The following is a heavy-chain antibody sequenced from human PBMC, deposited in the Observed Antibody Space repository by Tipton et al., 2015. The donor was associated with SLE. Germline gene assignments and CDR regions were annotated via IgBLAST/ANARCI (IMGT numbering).Heavy chain of an antibody. CDR2: ISYDGSNK. Sequence: SLRLSCAASGFTFSTYAMHWVRQAPGKGLEWVAVISYDGSNKYYADSVKGRFTISRDNSKNTLYLQMNSLRVEDTAVYYCVKDRTHAYYYDRNGYNHYYGLDVWGHGTTVTVSS. CDR1: GFTFSTYA. CDR3: VKDRTHAYYYDRNGYNHYYGLDV. D-gene: IGHD3-22*01. J-gene: IGHJ6*02. V-gene: IGHV3-30*04.